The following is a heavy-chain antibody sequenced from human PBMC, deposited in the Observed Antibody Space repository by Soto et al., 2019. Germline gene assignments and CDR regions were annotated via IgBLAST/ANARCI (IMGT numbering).Heavy chain of an antibody. Sequence: GGSLRLSCVGSGFTFSDSGMAWVRQAPGKGLEWLSVMSGDGRTRYALSVTGRFTISRDNSKNTLYFQMRRLRGEDAAAYYCVKWHTSNFDSLPFTGFDFWGQGTQVTVSS. CDR1: GFTFSDSG. CDR2: MSGDGRT. J-gene: IGHJ4*02. D-gene: IGHD3-22*01. CDR3: VKWHTSNFDSLPFTGFDF. V-gene: IGHV3-23*01.